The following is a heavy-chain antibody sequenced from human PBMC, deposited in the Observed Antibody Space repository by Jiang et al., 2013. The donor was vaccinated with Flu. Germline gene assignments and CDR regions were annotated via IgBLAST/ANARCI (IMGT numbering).Heavy chain of an antibody. CDR1: GGSFSGYY. Sequence: LLKPSETLSLTCAVYGGSFSGYYWSWIRQPPGKGLEWIGEINHSGSINYNPSLKSRVTISVDTSKNQFSLKLSSVTAADTAVYYCARVATIFGVVTIDYYYYGMDVWGQGTTVTVSS. J-gene: IGHJ6*02. V-gene: IGHV4-34*01. CDR2: INHSGSI. CDR3: ARVATIFGVVTIDYYYYGMDV. D-gene: IGHD3-3*01.